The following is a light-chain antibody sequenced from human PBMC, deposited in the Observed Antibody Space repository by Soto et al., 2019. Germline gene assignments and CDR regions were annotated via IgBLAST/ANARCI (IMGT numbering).Light chain of an antibody. CDR3: SSYTSSSTLVV. Sequence: QSALTQPASVSGSPGQSITISCTGTSSDVGVYNYVSWYQQHPGKAPKLMIYDVSNRPSGVSNRVSGSKSGNTASLTISGLQAEDEADYYCSSYTSSSTLVVFVGGTQLTVL. V-gene: IGLV2-14*01. CDR2: DVS. CDR1: SSDVGVYNY. J-gene: IGLJ2*01.